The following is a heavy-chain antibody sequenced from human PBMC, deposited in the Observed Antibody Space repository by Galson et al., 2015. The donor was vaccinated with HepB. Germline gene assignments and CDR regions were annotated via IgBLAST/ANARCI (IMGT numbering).Heavy chain of an antibody. Sequence: SLRLSCAASGFTFSSYSMNWVRQAPGKGLEWVSYISSSSSTIYYADSVKGRFTISRDNAKNSLYLQMNSLRAEDTAVYYCASLLEVVVPAAPLGMVNYYGMDVWGQGTTVTVSS. D-gene: IGHD2-2*01. J-gene: IGHJ6*02. V-gene: IGHV3-48*04. CDR1: GFTFSSYS. CDR3: ASLLEVVVPAAPLGMVNYYGMDV. CDR2: ISSSSSTI.